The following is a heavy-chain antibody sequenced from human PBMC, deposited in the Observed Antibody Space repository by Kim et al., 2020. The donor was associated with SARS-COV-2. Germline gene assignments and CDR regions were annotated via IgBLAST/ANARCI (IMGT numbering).Heavy chain of an antibody. V-gene: IGHV1-3*01. D-gene: IGHD6-19*01. CDR2: T. J-gene: IGHJ4*02. Sequence: TNNAKKFRGRVTITRDTTASTAYMELSSLRSEDTAVYYCARGSGWAFDYWGQGTLVTVAS. CDR3: ARGSGWAFDY.